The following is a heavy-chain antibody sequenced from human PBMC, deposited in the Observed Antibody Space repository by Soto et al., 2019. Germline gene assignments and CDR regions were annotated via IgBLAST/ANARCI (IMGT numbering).Heavy chain of an antibody. CDR3: ARGRRYSSSPIDY. J-gene: IGHJ4*02. D-gene: IGHD6-6*01. Sequence: SETLSLTCAVYGGSFSGYYWSWIRQPPGKGLEWIGEINHSGSTNYNPSLKSRVTISVDTSKNQFSLKLSSVTAADTAVYYCARGRRYSSSPIDYWGQGTLVTVSS. V-gene: IGHV4-34*01. CDR2: INHSGST. CDR1: GGSFSGYY.